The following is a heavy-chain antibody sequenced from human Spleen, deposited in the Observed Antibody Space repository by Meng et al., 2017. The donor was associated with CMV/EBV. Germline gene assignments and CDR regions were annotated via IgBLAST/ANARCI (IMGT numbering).Heavy chain of an antibody. Sequence: GESLKISCAASGFTFTSYNMNWVRQAPGKGLEWVSYISKNNDIIYYADSVRGRFTISRDSAKTSLYLQMSSLRADDTAVYFCAANYYDSGGYDYWGQGTLVTVSS. D-gene: IGHD3-22*01. J-gene: IGHJ4*02. V-gene: IGHV3-48*04. CDR2: ISKNNDII. CDR3: AANYYDSGGYDY. CDR1: GFTFTSYN.